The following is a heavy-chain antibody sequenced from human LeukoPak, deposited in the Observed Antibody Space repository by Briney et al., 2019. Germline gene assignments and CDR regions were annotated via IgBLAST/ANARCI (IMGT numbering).Heavy chain of an antibody. CDR1: GFTFSSYA. CDR2: ISASGGIT. V-gene: IGHV3-23*01. Sequence: RGSLRLSCAASGFTFSSYAMSWVRQAPGKGLEWVSGISASGGITYYAESVKGRFTISRDNSKNTLYLQMNSLRAEDTAVYYCAGGTWIQLWLDYWGQGTLVTVSS. CDR3: AGGTWIQLWLDY. J-gene: IGHJ4*02. D-gene: IGHD5-18*01.